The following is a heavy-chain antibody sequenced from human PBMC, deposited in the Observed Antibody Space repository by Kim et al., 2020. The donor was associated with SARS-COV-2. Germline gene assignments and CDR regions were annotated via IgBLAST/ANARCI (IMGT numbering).Heavy chain of an antibody. D-gene: IGHD2-15*01. J-gene: IGHJ6*02. V-gene: IGHV1-69*04. CDR1: GGTFSSYA. Sequence: SVKVSCKASGGTFSSYAISWVRQAPGQGLEWMGRIIPILGIANYAQKFQGRVTITADKSTSTAYMELSSLRSEDTAVYYCASPSGGKENRYYYGMDVWGQGTTVTVSS. CDR2: IIPILGIA. CDR3: ASPSGGKENRYYYGMDV.